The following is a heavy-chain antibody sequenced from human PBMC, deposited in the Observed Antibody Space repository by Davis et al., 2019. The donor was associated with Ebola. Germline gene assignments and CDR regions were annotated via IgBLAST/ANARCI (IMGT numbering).Heavy chain of an antibody. V-gene: IGHV3-23*01. CDR3: AKGEEWGLVLSWADAFDI. Sequence: GESLKISCTDSVITFSSYAMTWVRQAPGKGLEWVSAISGSGGSTYYADSVKGRFTISRDNSKNTLYLKMNSLRAEDTAVYYCAKGEEWGLVLSWADAFDIWGKGTMVTVSS. CDR2: ISGSGGST. J-gene: IGHJ3*02. D-gene: IGHD1-26*01. CDR1: VITFSSYA.